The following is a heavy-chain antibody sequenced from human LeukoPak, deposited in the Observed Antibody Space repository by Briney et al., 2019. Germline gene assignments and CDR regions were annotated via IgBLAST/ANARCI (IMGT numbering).Heavy chain of an antibody. CDR2: ISSSSSYI. V-gene: IGHV3-21*01. CDR3: AREGPYGDYGDY. J-gene: IGHJ4*02. Sequence: GGSLRLSCAASRFTFSSYEMNWVRQAPGKGLEWVSSISSSSSYIYYADSVKGRFTISRDNAKNSLYLQMNSLRAEDTAVYYCAREGPYGDYGDYWGQGTLVTVSS. D-gene: IGHD4-17*01. CDR1: RFTFSSYE.